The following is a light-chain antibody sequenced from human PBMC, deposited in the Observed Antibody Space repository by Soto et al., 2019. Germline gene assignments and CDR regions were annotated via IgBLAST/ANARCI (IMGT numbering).Light chain of an antibody. Sequence: QSVLTQPPSVSGAPGQRVTISCTGSSSNIGAGYVVHWYQQLPGTAPKLLIYGNTNRPSGVPDRFSGSTSGTSASLAITGLQAEDEADYYCQSYDSSLYVVFGGGTKLTVL. V-gene: IGLV1-40*01. J-gene: IGLJ2*01. CDR1: SSNIGAGYV. CDR2: GNT. CDR3: QSYDSSLYVV.